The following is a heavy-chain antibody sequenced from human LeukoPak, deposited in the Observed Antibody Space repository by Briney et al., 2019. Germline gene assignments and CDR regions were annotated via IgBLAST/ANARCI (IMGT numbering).Heavy chain of an antibody. CDR1: GFTFRNAW. J-gene: IGHJ4*02. Sequence: GGPQRPSCAAPGFTFRNAWRSWVGRVQGKGREGVANIKQDGGEKYYVDSVKGRFTISRDSSKNSLYLQMNSLRAEDTAVYYCVRDGGPYYFDCWGQGTLVTVSS. D-gene: IGHD3-16*01. V-gene: IGHV3-7*01. CDR3: VRDGGPYYFDC. CDR2: IKQDGGEK.